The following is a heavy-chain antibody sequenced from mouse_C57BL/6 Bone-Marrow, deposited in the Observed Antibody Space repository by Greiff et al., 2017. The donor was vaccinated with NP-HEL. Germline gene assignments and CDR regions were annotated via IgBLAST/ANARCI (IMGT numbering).Heavy chain of an antibody. Sequence: EESGPGLVKPSQSLSLTCSVTGYSITSGYYWNWIRQFPGNKLEWMGYISYDGSNNYNPSLKNRISITRDTSKNQFFLKLNSVTTEDTATYYCASDPDYWGQGTTLTVSS. J-gene: IGHJ2*01. CDR3: ASDPDY. CDR1: GYSITSGYY. CDR2: ISYDGSN. V-gene: IGHV3-6*01.